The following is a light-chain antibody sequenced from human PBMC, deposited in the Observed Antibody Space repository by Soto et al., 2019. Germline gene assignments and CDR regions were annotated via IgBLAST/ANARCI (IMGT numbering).Light chain of an antibody. J-gene: IGKJ4*01. V-gene: IGKV1-33*01. Sequence: DIQMTQSPSSLSASEGDRVTITCQSSHDVSRNLNWFQQKPGEAPQLLIYDASNLKRGVPSRFSGSGSGTDFTLTINSLQPEDVATYYCQEYNSMLSFGGGTEVEIK. CDR3: QEYNSMLS. CDR1: HDVSRN. CDR2: DAS.